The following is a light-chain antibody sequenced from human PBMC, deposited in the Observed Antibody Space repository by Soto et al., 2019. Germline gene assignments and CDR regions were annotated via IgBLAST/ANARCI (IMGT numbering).Light chain of an antibody. CDR3: QQYATRPWT. J-gene: IGKJ1*01. CDR1: QSVSGSY. V-gene: IGKV3-20*01. CDR2: DAS. Sequence: EIVLTQSPGTLSLSPGERATLSCRARQSVSGSYLAWYQQKPGQSPRLLIHDASSRATGIPDRFSGSGSGTDFTLTISRLEPEDFEVYYCQQYATRPWTFGQGTKVESK.